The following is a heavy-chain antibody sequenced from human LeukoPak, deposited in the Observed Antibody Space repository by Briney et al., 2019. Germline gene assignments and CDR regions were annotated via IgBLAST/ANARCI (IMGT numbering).Heavy chain of an antibody. D-gene: IGHD4-23*01. CDR3: ARDRGKTSPYYYVDV. J-gene: IGHJ6*03. V-gene: IGHV3-21*01. CDR1: GFTFSTYS. Sequence: PGGSLRLFCAVSGFTFSTYSMHWVRQAPGKGLEWVSSISSSSSYMNYADSVKGRFTISRDNAENSLYLQMNSLRAEDTAVYYCARDRGKTSPYYYVDVWGKGTTVTVSS. CDR2: ISSSSSYM.